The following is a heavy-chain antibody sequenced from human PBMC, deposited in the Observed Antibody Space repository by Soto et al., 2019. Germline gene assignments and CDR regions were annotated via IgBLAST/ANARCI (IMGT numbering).Heavy chain of an antibody. CDR1: GFSLSNARMG. J-gene: IGHJ6*02. V-gene: IGHV2-26*01. D-gene: IGHD3-3*01. Sequence: SGPTLVNPTETLTLTCTVSGFSLSNARMGVRWIRQPPGKALVWLAHIFSNDEKSYSTSLKSRLTISKDTSKSQVVLTMTNMDPVDTATYYCARMRYYDFWSGYPKTNYYYYGMDVWGQGTTVTVSS. CDR2: IFSNDEK. CDR3: ARMRYYDFWSGYPKTNYYYYGMDV.